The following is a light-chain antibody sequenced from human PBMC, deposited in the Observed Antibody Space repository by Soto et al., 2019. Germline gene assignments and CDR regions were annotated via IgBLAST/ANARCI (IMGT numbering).Light chain of an antibody. CDR1: QSVSSN. CDR3: QQYNNWPLT. J-gene: IGKJ4*01. V-gene: IGKV3-15*01. Sequence: EIVMTQSPVTLSVSPGERVTLSCRASQSVSSNLAWYQQKPGQPPRLLIYAASTRATGVPARFSGSGAGTRLTLTISSLQSEDFAVYYCQQYNNWPLTFGGGNKVEVK. CDR2: AAS.